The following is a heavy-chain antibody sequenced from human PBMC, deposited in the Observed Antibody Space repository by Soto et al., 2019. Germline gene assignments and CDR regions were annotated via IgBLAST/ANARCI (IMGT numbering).Heavy chain of an antibody. D-gene: IGHD6-13*01. J-gene: IGHJ6*02. CDR1: GYDFTAYD. Sequence: QVQLVQSGAEVKQSGASVKVSCKASGYDFTAYDINWVRQASGQGLEWMGWMNPINGATGSARRFQGRVSMTRNTGKGTAYLELTSLRTDDSAVYYCGRGPSPRAPAGGTPYYYAMDVWGQGTTVTVSS. CDR3: GRGPSPRAPAGGTPYYYAMDV. CDR2: MNPINGAT. V-gene: IGHV1-8*02.